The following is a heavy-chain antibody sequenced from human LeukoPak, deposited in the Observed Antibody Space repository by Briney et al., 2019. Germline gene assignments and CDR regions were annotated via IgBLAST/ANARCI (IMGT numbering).Heavy chain of an antibody. Sequence: GGSLRLSCAASGFTFDDYAMHWVRQAPGKGLEWVSGISWNSGSIGYADSVKGRFTISRDSAKNSLYLQMNSLRAVDTALYYCAVATYSSSWYYWYFDLWGRGTLVTVSS. J-gene: IGHJ2*01. CDR1: GFTFDDYA. CDR3: AVATYSSSWYYWYFDL. D-gene: IGHD6-13*01. CDR2: ISWNSGSI. V-gene: IGHV3-9*01.